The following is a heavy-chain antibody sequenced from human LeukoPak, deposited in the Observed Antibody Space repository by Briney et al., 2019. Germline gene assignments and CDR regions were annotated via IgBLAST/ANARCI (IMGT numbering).Heavy chain of an antibody. CDR3: ARDLAHLVRGVGYYYGMDV. J-gene: IGHJ6*02. Sequence: PGGSLRLSCAASGFTFSDYYMSWIRQAPGKGLEWVSYISSSSYTNYADSVKGRFTISRDNAKNSLYLQMNSLRAEDTAVYYCARDLAHLVRGVGYYYGMDVWGQGTTVTVSS. CDR2: ISSSSYT. V-gene: IGHV3-11*06. CDR1: GFTFSDYY. D-gene: IGHD3-10*01.